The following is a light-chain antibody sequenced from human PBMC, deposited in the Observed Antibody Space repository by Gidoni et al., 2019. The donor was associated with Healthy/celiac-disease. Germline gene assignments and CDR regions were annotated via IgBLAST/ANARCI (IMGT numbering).Light chain of an antibody. V-gene: IGKV3-15*01. J-gene: IGKJ1*01. CDR3: QQYMT. CDR1: QSVSSN. Sequence: EIVMTQSPATLSVSPGERATLSCRASQSVSSNLAWYQQKPGQAPRLLIYGASTRATGIPARFSGSGSGTEFTLTISSLQSEDFAVYYCQQYMTFGQXTKVEIK. CDR2: GAS.